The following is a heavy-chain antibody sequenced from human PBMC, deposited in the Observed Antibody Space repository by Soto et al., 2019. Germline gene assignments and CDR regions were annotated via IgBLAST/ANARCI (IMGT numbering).Heavy chain of an antibody. Sequence: EVQLVESGGGLVQPGGSRRLSFAASGFTFSGYWMNWVRQAPGKGLVWVSGINSVGRTTSYADSVKGRFTISRDNAKNTMYLQMNSLRAEDTAVYYCARLLGGSGSFIDYWGQGTLVTVSS. V-gene: IGHV3-74*01. CDR3: ARLLGGSGSFIDY. J-gene: IGHJ4*02. CDR1: GFTFSGYW. D-gene: IGHD3-10*01. CDR2: INSVGRTT.